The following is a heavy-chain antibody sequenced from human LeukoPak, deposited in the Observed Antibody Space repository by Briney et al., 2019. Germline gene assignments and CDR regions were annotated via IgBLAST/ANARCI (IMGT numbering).Heavy chain of an antibody. D-gene: IGHD3-3*01. Sequence: GESLKISCQGSGYTFSSYWIGWARQMPGKGLEWMGIIYPGDSDSRYSQSLIGQVTISVDTSIGTAYLQWSSLKASDTAIYYCARQNDFRLDYWGQGTLVTVSS. J-gene: IGHJ4*02. CDR3: ARQNDFRLDY. CDR1: GYTFSSYW. CDR2: IYPGDSDS. V-gene: IGHV5-51*01.